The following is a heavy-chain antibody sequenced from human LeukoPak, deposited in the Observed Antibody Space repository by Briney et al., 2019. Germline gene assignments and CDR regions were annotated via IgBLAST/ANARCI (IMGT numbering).Heavy chain of an antibody. D-gene: IGHD6-19*01. CDR1: GFTVSSNY. CDR3: ARVKRSSGWVDY. V-gene: IGHV3-53*01. CDR2: IYSGGST. Sequence: TGGSLRLSCAASGFTVSSNYMSWVRQAPGKGLEWVSIIYSGGSTYYADSVKGRFTISRDNSKNTLYLQMNSLRAEDTAVYYCARVKRSSGWVDYWGQGTLVTVSS. J-gene: IGHJ4*02.